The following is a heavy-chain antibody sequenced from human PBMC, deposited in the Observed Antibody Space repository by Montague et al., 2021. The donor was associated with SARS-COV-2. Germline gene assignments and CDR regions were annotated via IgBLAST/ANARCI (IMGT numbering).Heavy chain of an antibody. Sequence: SETLSLTCAVHTTSFSGYYRGWIRQSPGKGLELIWEIDQCGKTNYNRTPKSRVTISADTSKSQFSLKLSSVTAADTAVYYCVRGWGSWFHWGQGTMVTVSS. CDR2: IDQCGKT. D-gene: IGHD3-16*01. CDR3: VRGWGSWFH. J-gene: IGHJ4*02. CDR1: TTSFSGYY. V-gene: IGHV4-34*01.